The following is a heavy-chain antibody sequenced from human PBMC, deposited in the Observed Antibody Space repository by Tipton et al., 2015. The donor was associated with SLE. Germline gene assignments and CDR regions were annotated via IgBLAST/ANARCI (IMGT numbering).Heavy chain of an antibody. CDR3: ARLSASIGY. D-gene: IGHD2/OR15-2a*01. Sequence: TLSLTCTFSFSSLLFPRYYWGWIRQPPGKGLEWIGSIYFTGSTYNSPSLKSRVTISVDTSKNHFSLNLTSGTAADTALYYCARLSASIGYWGQG. CDR1: FSSLLFPRYY. CDR2: IYFTGST. J-gene: IGHJ4*02. V-gene: IGHV4-39*07.